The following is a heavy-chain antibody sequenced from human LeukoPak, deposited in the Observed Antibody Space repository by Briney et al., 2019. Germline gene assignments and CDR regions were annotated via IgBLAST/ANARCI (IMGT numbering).Heavy chain of an antibody. Sequence: PSETLSLTCTVSGGSISSYYWSWIRQPPGKGLEWIGEINHSGSTNYNPSLKSRVTISVDTSKNQFSLKLSSVTAADTAVYYCARGDTAMVNFDYWGQGTLVTVSS. CDR2: INHSGST. V-gene: IGHV4-34*01. J-gene: IGHJ4*02. D-gene: IGHD5-18*01. CDR1: GGSISSYY. CDR3: ARGDTAMVNFDY.